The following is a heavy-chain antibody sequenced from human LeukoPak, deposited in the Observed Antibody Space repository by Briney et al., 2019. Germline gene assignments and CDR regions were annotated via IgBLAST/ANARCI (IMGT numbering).Heavy chain of an antibody. CDR2: IIPMFGTT. V-gene: IGHV1-69*13. CDR1: GGTFSTYA. J-gene: IGHJ4*02. Sequence: SVKVSCKASGGTFSTYAISWVRQAPGQGLEWMGGIIPMFGTTIYAEKFQGRVTLTADESTNTADMELSSLTSEDTAVYYCARDLKLGYYFDYWGQGTLVTVSS. D-gene: IGHD6-13*01. CDR3: ARDLKLGYYFDY.